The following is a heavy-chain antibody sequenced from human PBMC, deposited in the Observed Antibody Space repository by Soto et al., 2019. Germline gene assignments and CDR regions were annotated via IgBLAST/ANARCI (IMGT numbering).Heavy chain of an antibody. D-gene: IGHD3-16*02. J-gene: IGHJ5*02. V-gene: IGHV4-31*03. CDR1: GGSISSGGYY. Sequence: SETLSLTCTVSGGSISSGGYYWSWIRQHPGKGLEWIGYIYYSGSTYYNPSLKSRVTISVDTSKNQFSLKLSSVTAADTAVYYCARGYYDYIWGSYRYTAGHNWFDPWGQGTLVTVSS. CDR2: IYYSGST. CDR3: ARGYYDYIWGSYRYTAGHNWFDP.